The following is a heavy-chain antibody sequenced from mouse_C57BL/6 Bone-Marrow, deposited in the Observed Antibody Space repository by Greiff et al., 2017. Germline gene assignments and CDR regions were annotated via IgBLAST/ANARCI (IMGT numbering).Heavy chain of an antibody. Sequence: EVQLQQSGAELVRPGASVKLSCTASGFNIKDDYMHWVKQRPEQGLEWIGWIDPENGDTEYASKFQGKATITADTSSNTAYLQLSYLTSEDTAVYYCTTFWSTYDYDGYYAMDYWGQGTSVTVSS. D-gene: IGHD2-4*01. CDR2: IDPENGDT. V-gene: IGHV14-4*01. CDR3: TTFWSTYDYDGYYAMDY. CDR1: GFNIKDDY. J-gene: IGHJ4*01.